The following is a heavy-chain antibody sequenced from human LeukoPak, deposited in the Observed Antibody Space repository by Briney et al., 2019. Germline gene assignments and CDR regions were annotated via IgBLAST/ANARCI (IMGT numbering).Heavy chain of an antibody. V-gene: IGHV3-21*01. D-gene: IGHD3-10*01. CDR3: ARVYYYGSGYPFDY. CDR2: ISSSSSYI. CDR1: GFTFSSYS. Sequence: PAGSLRLSCAASGFTFSSYSMNWVRQAPGKGLEWVSSISSSSSYIYYADSVKGRLTISRDNAKNSLYLQMTRLRTEDTAVYYCARVYYYGSGYPFDYSGQGTLVTVSS. J-gene: IGHJ4*02.